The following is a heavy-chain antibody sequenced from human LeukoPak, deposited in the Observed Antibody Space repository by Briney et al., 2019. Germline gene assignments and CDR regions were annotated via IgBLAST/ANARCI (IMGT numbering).Heavy chain of an antibody. Sequence: GGSLRLSCAASGFTSSTFALSWVRQAPGRGLEWVSAISGSGGNTYYADSVKGRFTISRDNSRNTLYLQMNSLRAEDTAVYYCARAQILPFYGTLTAYASFDYWGQGTLVTVSS. D-gene: IGHD3-9*01. CDR3: ARAQILPFYGTLTAYASFDY. CDR2: ISGSGGNT. J-gene: IGHJ4*02. V-gene: IGHV3-23*01. CDR1: GFTSSTFA.